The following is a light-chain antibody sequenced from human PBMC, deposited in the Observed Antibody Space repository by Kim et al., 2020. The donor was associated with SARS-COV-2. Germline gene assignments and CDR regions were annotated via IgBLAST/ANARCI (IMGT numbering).Light chain of an antibody. Sequence: SASEGDRVTITGRASQSISTYLNWFKQEPSRAPKLRIYAAAHLQRGVPSRFSGSGYGTQFTLTISSLQREDFATYYCQQSHTSPWTFGQGPKLEI. J-gene: IGKJ2*02. V-gene: IGKV1-39*01. CDR2: AAA. CDR1: QSISTY. CDR3: QQSHTSPWT.